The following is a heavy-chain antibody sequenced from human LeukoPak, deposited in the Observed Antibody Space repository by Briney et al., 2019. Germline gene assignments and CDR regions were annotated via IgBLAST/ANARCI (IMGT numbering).Heavy chain of an antibody. CDR1: GGSISSSSYY. Sequence: SETLSLTCTVSGGSISSSSYYWGWIRQPPGKGLEWIGYIYYSGSRNYSPSLKSRVTISVDTSKNQFSLKVSAVTAADTAVYYCARSTYYYMDVWGKGTTVTVSS. J-gene: IGHJ6*03. CDR2: IYYSGSR. CDR3: ARSTYYYMDV. V-gene: IGHV4-61*05.